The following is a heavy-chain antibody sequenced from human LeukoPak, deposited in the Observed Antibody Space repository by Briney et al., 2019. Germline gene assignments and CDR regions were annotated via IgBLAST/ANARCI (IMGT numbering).Heavy chain of an antibody. J-gene: IGHJ4*02. Sequence: PGGSLRLSCTASGFTFSDRYIDWVRQAPGKGLEWVGRSRNKANSYTTEYAASVKGRFTISRDEPKNLLYLQMNSLTTEDTAVYYCTRCSTGTRLYYFDYWGQGTLVTVSS. D-gene: IGHD1/OR15-1a*01. CDR2: SRNKANSYTT. CDR3: TRCSTGTRLYYFDY. CDR1: GFTFSDRY. V-gene: IGHV3-72*01.